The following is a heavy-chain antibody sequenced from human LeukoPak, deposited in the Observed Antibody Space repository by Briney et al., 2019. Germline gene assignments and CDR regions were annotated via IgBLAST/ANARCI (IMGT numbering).Heavy chain of an antibody. V-gene: IGHV4-34*01. CDR2: INHSGST. J-gene: IGHJ4*02. CDR1: GGSFSGYY. Sequence: SEALSLTCAVYGGSFSGYYWSWIRQPPGKGLEWIGEINHSGSTNYNPSLKSRVTISVDTSKNQFSLKLSSVTAADTAVYYCAREGQAKIDYWGQGTLVTVSS. CDR3: AREGQAKIDY.